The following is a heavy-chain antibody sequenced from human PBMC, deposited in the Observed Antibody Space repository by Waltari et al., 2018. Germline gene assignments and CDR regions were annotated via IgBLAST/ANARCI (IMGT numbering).Heavy chain of an antibody. J-gene: IGHJ4*02. V-gene: IGHV3-23*01. CDR1: GFTFTNYA. Sequence: EVQLLESGGGLVQPGGSLRLSCAASGFTFTNYAMSWVRQAPGKGLDWVSTIITGGGSTYYADSGKGRFTISRDNSKNTLYLQMNSLRVDDTAVYYCANYKRVAADGNYWGQGTLVTVSS. D-gene: IGHD6-13*01. CDR2: IITGGGST. CDR3: ANYKRVAADGNY.